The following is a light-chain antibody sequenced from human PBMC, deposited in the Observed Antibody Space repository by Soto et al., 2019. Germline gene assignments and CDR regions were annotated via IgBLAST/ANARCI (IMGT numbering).Light chain of an antibody. Sequence: QSVLTQPASVSGSPGQSITISCTGTSSDVGGYKYVSWYQQHPDKAPKFLIYEVSNRPSGVSSRFSGSKSGNTASLTISGLQAEDEADYYCTSKTSTSPYAFGTGTKVTVL. CDR1: SSDVGGYKY. CDR2: EVS. CDR3: TSKTSTSPYA. V-gene: IGLV2-14*01. J-gene: IGLJ1*01.